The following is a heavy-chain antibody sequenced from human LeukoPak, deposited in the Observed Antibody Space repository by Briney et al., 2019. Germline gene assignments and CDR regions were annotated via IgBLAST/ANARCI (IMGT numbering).Heavy chain of an antibody. Sequence: GGSLRLSCAASGFTFSGFAIAWFRKPPGKGREWFPPFRVGVGSTYYADSVKGRFTISRDNAKNSLYLQMNSLRAEDTAVYYCARAPYGRSGTSPRFLYYFDYWGQGILVTVSS. CDR1: GFTFSGFA. D-gene: IGHD3-3*01. J-gene: IGHJ4*02. CDR3: ARAPYGRSGTSPRFLYYFDY. CDR2: FRVGVGST. V-gene: IGHV3-23*01.